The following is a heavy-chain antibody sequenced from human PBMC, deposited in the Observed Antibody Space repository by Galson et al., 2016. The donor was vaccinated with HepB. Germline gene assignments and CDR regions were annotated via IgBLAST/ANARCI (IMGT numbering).Heavy chain of an antibody. D-gene: IGHD3-22*01. CDR3: ARDRGSDNSGYFHN. V-gene: IGHV1-69*13. CDR1: GGTFSNYV. Sequence: SVKVSCKASGGTFSNYVISWVRQAPGQGLEWMGGIISIFGTANYAQKFQGRVTITADESTSTAYMELSSLRSEDTAVYYCARDRGSDNSGYFHNWGQGTLVTGSS. CDR2: IISIFGTA. J-gene: IGHJ4*02.